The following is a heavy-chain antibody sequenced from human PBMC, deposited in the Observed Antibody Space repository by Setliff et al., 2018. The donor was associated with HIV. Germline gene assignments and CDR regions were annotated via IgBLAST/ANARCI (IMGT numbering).Heavy chain of an antibody. CDR2: MNTNSGNT. CDR3: ARGRSLVRGSGSPEYYYMDV. Sequence: ASVKVSCKASGDTFTTYDINWVRQATGQGPEWIGWMNTNSGNTEYAQQFQGRVTMTRNTSISTAFMELSSLRSEDTAVYYCARGRSLVRGSGSPEYYYMDVWGKGTTVTVSS. V-gene: IGHV1-8*02. D-gene: IGHD3-10*01. J-gene: IGHJ6*03. CDR1: GDTFTTYD.